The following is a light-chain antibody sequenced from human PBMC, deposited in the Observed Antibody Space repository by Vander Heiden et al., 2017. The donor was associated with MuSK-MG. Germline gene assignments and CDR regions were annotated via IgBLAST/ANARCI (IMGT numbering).Light chain of an antibody. CDR1: QRVSSSY. J-gene: IGKJ2*01. CDR3: QQYDSSPDT. V-gene: IGKV3-20*01. Sequence: EIVLTQSPATLLLSPVGGTTLSCRPSQRVSSSYLAWYQQKPGQAPRLLIFGASSMATGIPDRFSGSGSGTDFTLTISRLEPEDFAVYYCQQYDSSPDTFGRGTKVEIK. CDR2: GAS.